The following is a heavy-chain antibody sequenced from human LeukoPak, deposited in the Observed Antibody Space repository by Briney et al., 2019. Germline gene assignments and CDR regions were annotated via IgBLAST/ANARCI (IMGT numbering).Heavy chain of an antibody. Sequence: SETLSLTCTVSGGSISGYFWSWIRQPPGQGLEWIGYIYSTGSTNYSPSLKSRVTISVDSSKSQFSLKLTSVTAADTAVYYCARHESAVGALFYWGQGSLVTVSS. CDR1: GGSISGYF. CDR2: IYSTGST. CDR3: ARHESAVGALFY. V-gene: IGHV4-59*08. D-gene: IGHD1-26*01. J-gene: IGHJ4*02.